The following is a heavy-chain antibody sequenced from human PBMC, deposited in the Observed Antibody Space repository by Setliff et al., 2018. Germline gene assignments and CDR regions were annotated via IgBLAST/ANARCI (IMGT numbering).Heavy chain of an antibody. CDR3: ATGEGGSDDAFGI. CDR1: GGSISSYY. Sequence: SETLSLTCTVSGGSISSYYWSWIRQPPGKGLEWIGTIYHSGNTYYNPSLKSRVTISVDTSKNQVSLNLTSVTAADTAMYYCATGEGGSDDAFGIWGQGTMVTVSS. V-gene: IGHV4-59*04. D-gene: IGHD7-27*01. J-gene: IGHJ3*02. CDR2: IYHSGNT.